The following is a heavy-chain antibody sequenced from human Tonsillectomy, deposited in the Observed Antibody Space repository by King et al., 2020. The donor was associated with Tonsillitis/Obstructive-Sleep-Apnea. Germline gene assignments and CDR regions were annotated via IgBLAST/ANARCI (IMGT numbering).Heavy chain of an antibody. CDR2: IKQDGSEK. V-gene: IGHV3-7*03. CDR1: GFTFSSYW. J-gene: IGHJ4*02. D-gene: IGHD7-27*01. CDR3: SRDPGEGDRGDY. Sequence: VQLVESGGGLVQPGGSLRLSCAASGFTFSSYWMSWVRQAPGKGLEWVANIKQDGSEKYYVDSVKGRFTISRDNAKNSLYLQMNSLRAEDTAVYYFSRDPGEGDRGDYWGQGTLVTVSS.